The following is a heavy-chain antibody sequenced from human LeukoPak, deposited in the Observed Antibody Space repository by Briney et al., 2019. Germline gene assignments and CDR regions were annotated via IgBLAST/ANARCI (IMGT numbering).Heavy chain of an antibody. CDR3: ARDMDSSSSPPGFDP. Sequence: PGGSLRLSCAASGFTFSDYYMSWIRQAPGKGLEWVSYISSSGSTIYYADSVKGRFTISRDNAKNSLYLQMNGLRAEDTAVYYCARDMDSSSSPPGFDPWGQGTLVTVSS. CDR2: ISSSGSTI. CDR1: GFTFSDYY. J-gene: IGHJ5*02. D-gene: IGHD6-6*01. V-gene: IGHV3-11*04.